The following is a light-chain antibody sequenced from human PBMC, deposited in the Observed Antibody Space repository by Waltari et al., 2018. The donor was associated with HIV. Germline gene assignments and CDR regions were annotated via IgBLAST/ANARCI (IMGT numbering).Light chain of an antibody. J-gene: IGLJ2*01. V-gene: IGLV1-47*01. CDR3: ATWDDSLSGSL. Sequence: QSVLTQPPSASGTPGQRVTIYCSGSSSNIGRNYVSWYQRLPGTAPKLLIYRNNQRPSGVPGRFSGSKSGTSASLAISGLRSEDEADYYCATWDDSLSGSLFGGGTKLTVL. CDR2: RNN. CDR1: SSNIGRNY.